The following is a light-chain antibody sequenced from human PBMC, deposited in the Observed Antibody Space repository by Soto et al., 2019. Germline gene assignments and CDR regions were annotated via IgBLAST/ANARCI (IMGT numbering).Light chain of an antibody. CDR3: QQRNIWRLK. V-gene: IGKV3-11*01. CDR1: QTVSSC. CDR2: DAS. J-gene: IGKJ5*01. Sequence: IESKHTPGTLSRSPTYRAAISSVASQTVSSCLAWYQQKPGQAPRLLIYDASNRATGIPARFSGSGSGTDFTLTISSLEPEDFAPYYCQQRNIWRLKFGRRSRLEI.